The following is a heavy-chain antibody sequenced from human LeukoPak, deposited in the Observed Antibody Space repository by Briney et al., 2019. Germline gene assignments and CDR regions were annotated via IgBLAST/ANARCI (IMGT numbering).Heavy chain of an antibody. V-gene: IGHV3-33*01. D-gene: IGHD3-9*01. CDR2: IWYDGSNK. Sequence: PGGSLRLSCAASGFTFSSYGMHWVRQAPGKGLEWVAVIWYDGSNKYYADSVKGRFTISRDNSKNTLYLQMNSLRAEDTAVYYCARDYIRHFDWLPYYYYYGMDVWGQGTTVTVSS. J-gene: IGHJ6*02. CDR1: GFTFSSYG. CDR3: ARDYIRHFDWLPYYYYYGMDV.